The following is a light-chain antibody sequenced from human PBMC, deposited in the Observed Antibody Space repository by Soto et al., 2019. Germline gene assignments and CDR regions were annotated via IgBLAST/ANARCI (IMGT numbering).Light chain of an antibody. Sequence: DIVLTQSPGTLSLSPGERATLSCRASQSVYNTYLAWYQQKPGQAPRLLIFGASNRATGIPDRFSGRGSGTDFTLTISSLEPEDFAVYYCQQHSSWPLTFGGGTKVDIK. CDR1: QSVYNTY. CDR3: QQHSSWPLT. V-gene: IGKV3D-20*02. J-gene: IGKJ4*01. CDR2: GAS.